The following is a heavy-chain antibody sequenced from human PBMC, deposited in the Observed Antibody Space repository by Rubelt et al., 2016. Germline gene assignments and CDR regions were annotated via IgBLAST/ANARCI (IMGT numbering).Heavy chain of an antibody. CDR2: FDPEDGET. CDR3: ATALHSGYDSSGYYHGYFDY. J-gene: IGHJ4*02. D-gene: IGHD3-22*01. V-gene: IGHV1-24*01. CDR1: GYTLPELS. Sequence: QVQLVQSGAEVKKPGASVKVSCKVSGYTLPELSMHWARQAPGKGLEWMGDFDPEDGETIYAQKFQGKVTMTEDTSTDTAYMELSSLRSEDTAVYYCATALHSGYDSSGYYHGYFDYWGQGTLVTVSS.